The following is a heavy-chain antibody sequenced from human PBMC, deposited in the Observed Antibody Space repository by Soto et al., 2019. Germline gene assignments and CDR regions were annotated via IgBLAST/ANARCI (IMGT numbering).Heavy chain of an antibody. D-gene: IGHD2-2*02. CDR2: ISGSGGST. CDR1: GFTFSSYA. V-gene: IGHV3-23*01. J-gene: IGHJ4*02. CDR3: AKAPGIVVVPAAIAY. Sequence: EVQLLESGGGLVQPGGSLRLFCAASGFTFSSYAMSWVRQAPGKGLEWVSAISGSGGSTYYADSVKGRFTISRDNSKNTLYLQMNSLRAEDTAVYYCAKAPGIVVVPAAIAYWGQGTLVTVSS.